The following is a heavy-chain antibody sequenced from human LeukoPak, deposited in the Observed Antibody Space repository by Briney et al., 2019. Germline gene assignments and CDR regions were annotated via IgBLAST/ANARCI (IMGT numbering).Heavy chain of an antibody. CDR2: VSGSGSNT. V-gene: IGHV3-23*01. Sequence: GGSLRLSCAASGFTVSSCAMSWVRQAPGKGLEWVSTVSGSGSNTFYADSVKGRFTISRDNSKDALYLQMDSLRADDTAVYFCAKTPRGYTYVPDYWGQGTLVTVSS. D-gene: IGHD5-18*01. CDR3: AKTPRGYTYVPDY. J-gene: IGHJ4*02. CDR1: GFTVSSCA.